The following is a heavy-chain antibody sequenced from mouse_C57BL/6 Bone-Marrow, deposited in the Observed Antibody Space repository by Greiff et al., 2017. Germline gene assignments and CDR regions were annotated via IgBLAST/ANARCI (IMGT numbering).Heavy chain of an antibody. CDR3: AREFYYAMDY. CDR2: IDPSDSYT. CDR1: GYTFTSYW. J-gene: IGHJ4*01. V-gene: IGHV1-69*01. Sequence: QVQLQQSGAELVMPGASVKLSCKASGYTFTSYWMHWVKQRPGQGLEWIGEIDPSDSYTNYNQKFKGKSTLTVAKSSSTAYMQLSSLTSEDSAVYYCAREFYYAMDYWGQGTSVTVSS.